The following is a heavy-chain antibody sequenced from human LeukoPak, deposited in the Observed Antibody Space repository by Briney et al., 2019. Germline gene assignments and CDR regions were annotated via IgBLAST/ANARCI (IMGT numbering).Heavy chain of an antibody. CDR1: GGSISSYY. Sequence: SETLSLTCTVSGGSISSYYWSWVRQPPGKGLEWIGYIYTSGITNYNPSLKSRVTMSEDTSKNQFSLKLSSVTAADTAVYYCARDCPSGYFDYWGQGTPVTVSS. J-gene: IGHJ4*02. CDR2: IYTSGIT. D-gene: IGHD2-21*02. CDR3: ARDCPSGYFDY. V-gene: IGHV4-4*09.